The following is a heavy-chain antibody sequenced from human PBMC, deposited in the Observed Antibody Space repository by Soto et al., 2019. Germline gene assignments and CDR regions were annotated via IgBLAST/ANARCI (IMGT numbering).Heavy chain of an antibody. Sequence: ASVKVSCKASGYTFTSYDINWVRQATGQGLEWMAWMNPNSGSTGYAQKFQGRVTMTRNTSISTAYMELSSLRSEDSAVYYCARIYYDSSGYLYYFDYWGQGPLVTVSS. CDR2: MNPNSGST. CDR3: ARIYYDSSGYLYYFDY. J-gene: IGHJ4*02. V-gene: IGHV1-8*01. CDR1: GYTFTSYD. D-gene: IGHD3-22*01.